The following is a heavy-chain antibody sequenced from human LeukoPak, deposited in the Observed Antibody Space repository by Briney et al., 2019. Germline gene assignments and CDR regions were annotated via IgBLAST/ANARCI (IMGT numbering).Heavy chain of an antibody. J-gene: IGHJ4*02. CDR1: GGSLSSSTW. Sequence: PSETLSLTCTVSGGSLSSSTWWNWVRQPPGKGLEWIGQIYHSGTTNYNPSLKSRVSISVDESKNQFSLNLTSVTAADTAVYFCARHPNYYGSGWGQGIQVIVSS. CDR2: IYHSGTT. V-gene: IGHV4-4*02. CDR3: ARHPNYYGSG. D-gene: IGHD3-10*01.